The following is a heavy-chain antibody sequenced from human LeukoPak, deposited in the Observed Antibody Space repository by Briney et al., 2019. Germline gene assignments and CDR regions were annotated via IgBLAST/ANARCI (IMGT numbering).Heavy chain of an antibody. CDR3: TTDFAGSYYYYGMDV. CDR2: IKSKTDGGTT. Sequence: GGSLRLSCEASGFTFSNAWMSWVRQAPGKGLEWVGRIKSKTDGGTTDYAAPVKGRFTISRDDSKNTLYLQMNSLKTEDTAVYYCTTDFAGSYYYYGMDVWGQGTTVTVSS. J-gene: IGHJ6*02. V-gene: IGHV3-15*01. D-gene: IGHD1-26*01. CDR1: GFTFSNAW.